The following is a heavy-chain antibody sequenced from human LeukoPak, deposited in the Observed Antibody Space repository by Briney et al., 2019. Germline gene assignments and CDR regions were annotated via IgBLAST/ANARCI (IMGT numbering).Heavy chain of an antibody. CDR3: ARGGKWLVPDY. Sequence: AAVKVSCKATGYTFTGYYMHWVRQATGQGREWMGWMNPNSGDTAYAQKFQDRVTITRNTSISTAYMGLSSLRSEDTAVYFCARGGKWLVPDYWGQGSLVTVSS. D-gene: IGHD6-19*01. J-gene: IGHJ4*02. V-gene: IGHV1-8*03. CDR2: MNPNSGDT. CDR1: GYTFTGYY.